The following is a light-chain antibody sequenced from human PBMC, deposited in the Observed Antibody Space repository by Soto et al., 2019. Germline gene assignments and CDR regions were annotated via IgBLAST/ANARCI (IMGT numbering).Light chain of an antibody. CDR1: SSDVGGYKY. V-gene: IGLV2-14*01. CDR3: YSYTTSGTYV. Sequence: QSVLTQPASVSGSPGQSIAISCTGTSSDVGGYKYVSWYQQHPAKVPKLMIYDDSNRPSGVSDRFSGSKSGNTASLTISGLQAEDDADYYCYSYTTSGTYVFGTGTKLTVL. J-gene: IGLJ1*01. CDR2: DDS.